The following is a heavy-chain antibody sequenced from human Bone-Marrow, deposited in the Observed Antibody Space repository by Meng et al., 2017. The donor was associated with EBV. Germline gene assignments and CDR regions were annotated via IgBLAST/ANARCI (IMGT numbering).Heavy chain of an antibody. Sequence: VLCGAVLKKPGSSVKVSCKASGDIFTNLAFTWVRQVPGIGLEWMGGFLPILGAANYAQKFQGRLTITADKSTTTAFMELRSLRVDDTAVYFCARDGIAVPGGSNWFDPWGQGTLVTVSS. CDR2: FLPILGAA. CDR3: ARDGIAVPGGSNWFDP. J-gene: IGHJ5*02. CDR1: GDIFTNLA. V-gene: IGHV1-69*06. D-gene: IGHD6-19*01.